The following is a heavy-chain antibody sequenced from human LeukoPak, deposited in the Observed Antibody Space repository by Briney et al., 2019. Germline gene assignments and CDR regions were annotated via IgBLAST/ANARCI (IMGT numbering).Heavy chain of an antibody. D-gene: IGHD6-6*01. CDR2: IYTSGST. CDR3: AATAGAARPDY. Sequence: PSETLSLTCTASGGSISSYYWSWIRQPAGKGLEWIGRIYTSGSTNYNPSLKSRVTMSVDTSKNQSSLKLSSVTAADTAVYYCAATAGAARPDYWGQGTLVTVSS. J-gene: IGHJ4*02. CDR1: GGSISSYY. V-gene: IGHV4-4*07.